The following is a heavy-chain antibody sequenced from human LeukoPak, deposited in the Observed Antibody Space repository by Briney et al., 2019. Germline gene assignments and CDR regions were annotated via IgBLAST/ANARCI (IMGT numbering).Heavy chain of an antibody. CDR1: GFTFSSYA. Sequence: GGSLRLSCAASGFTFSSYAMSWVRQAPGKGLEWVSAISGSGGVTYYTDSVKGRFTISRDNSKNTLYLQMSSLRAEDTAVYYCAKDRSIAPDAFDVWGQGTMVTVSS. J-gene: IGHJ3*01. CDR3: AKDRSIAPDAFDV. D-gene: IGHD6-6*01. V-gene: IGHV3-23*01. CDR2: ISGSGGVT.